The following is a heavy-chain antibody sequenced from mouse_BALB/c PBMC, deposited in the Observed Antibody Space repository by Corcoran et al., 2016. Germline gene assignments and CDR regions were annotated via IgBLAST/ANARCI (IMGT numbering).Heavy chain of an antibody. V-gene: IGHV9-3-1*01. Sequence: QIPLVQSGHELKKPGETVKISYKASGYTFTNYGMNWVRQAPGKGLKWRGWINNYTGEPTYADDIKGRFVISLETSASTAYLQINTLKNEDTATYFCARSEDYAMDYWGQGTSVTVSS. CDR3: ARSEDYAMDY. J-gene: IGHJ4*01. CDR1: GYTFTNYG. CDR2: INNYTGEP.